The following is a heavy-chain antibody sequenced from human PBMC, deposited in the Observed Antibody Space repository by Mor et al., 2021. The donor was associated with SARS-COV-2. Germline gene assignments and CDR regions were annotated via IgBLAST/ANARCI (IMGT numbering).Heavy chain of an antibody. V-gene: IGHV3-23*01. D-gene: IGHD3-16*02. CDR3: ARRLCYHFDF. Sequence: VRGRFTISRDNSKNTVELQMSSLKTEDTAVYYCARRLCYHFDFWGQGTLVTV. J-gene: IGHJ4*02.